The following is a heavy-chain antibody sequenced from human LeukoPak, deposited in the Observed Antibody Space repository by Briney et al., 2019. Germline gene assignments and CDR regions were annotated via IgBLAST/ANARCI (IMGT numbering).Heavy chain of an antibody. CDR1: GYTFTSYD. D-gene: IGHD3-3*01. CDR2: MNPNSGNT. Sequence: GASVKVSCKASGYTFTSYDINWVRQATGQGLEWMGWMNPNSGNTGYAQKFQGRVTITRNTSISTAYMELSSLRSEDTAVYYCARALFWSGYSTGWFDPWGQGTLVTVSS. J-gene: IGHJ5*02. CDR3: ARALFWSGYSTGWFDP. V-gene: IGHV1-8*03.